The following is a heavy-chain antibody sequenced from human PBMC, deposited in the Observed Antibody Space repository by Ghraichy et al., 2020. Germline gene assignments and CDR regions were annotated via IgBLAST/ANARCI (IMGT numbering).Heavy chain of an antibody. Sequence: SQTLSLTCAISGDRVSSNSATWNWIRQSPSRGLEWLGRAYHRSKWSSDYAESVKSRITIYADTSKNQFSLQLHSVTPDDTAVHYCARSPIFAVDPTLYYGLDVWGQGTTVTVSS. D-gene: IGHD3-3*01. CDR3: ARSPIFAVDPTLYYGLDV. V-gene: IGHV6-1*01. J-gene: IGHJ6*02. CDR1: GDRVSSNSAT. CDR2: AYHRSKWSS.